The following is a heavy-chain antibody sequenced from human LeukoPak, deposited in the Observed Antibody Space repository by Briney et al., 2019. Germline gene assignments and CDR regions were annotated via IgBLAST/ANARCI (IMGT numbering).Heavy chain of an antibody. D-gene: IGHD3-10*01. CDR1: GASISSSY. V-gene: IGHV4-59*01. J-gene: IGHJ4*02. CDR2: IYNSGST. Sequence: SETLSLTCTVSGASISSSYWSWIRQPPGKGLEWIGYIYNSGSTNYNPSLKGRVTISVDTSKNQFSLKLSSVTAADTAMYYCAIGDRAYFDYWGQGTLVTVSS. CDR3: AIGDRAYFDY.